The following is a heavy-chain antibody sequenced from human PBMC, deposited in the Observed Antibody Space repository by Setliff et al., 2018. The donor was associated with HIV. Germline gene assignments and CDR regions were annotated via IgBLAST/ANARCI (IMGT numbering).Heavy chain of an antibody. D-gene: IGHD6-19*01. V-gene: IGHV4-59*11. Sequence: SETLSLTCTVSGGSISSHYWNWIRQPPGKGLEWIGYIHYSGSINYNPSLKSRVTISGDSSKNHVSLMLSSVTAADTAVYFCARVPSSGWYGGHHYMDGRGKGAAVTVSS. J-gene: IGHJ6*03. CDR3: ARVPSSGWYGGHHYMDG. CDR2: IHYSGSI. CDR1: GGSISSHY.